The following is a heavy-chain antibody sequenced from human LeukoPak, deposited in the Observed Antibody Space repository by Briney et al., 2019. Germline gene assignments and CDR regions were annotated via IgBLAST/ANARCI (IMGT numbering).Heavy chain of an antibody. J-gene: IGHJ4*02. CDR3: ARPLLWFGESTGAFDY. CDR1: GFTFSSYW. V-gene: IGHV3-7*01. CDR2: IKQDGSEK. D-gene: IGHD3-10*01. Sequence: GGSLRLSCAASGFTFSSYWMSWVRQAPGRGLEWVANIKQDGSEKYYVDSVKGRFTISRDNAKNSLYLQMNSLRAEDTAVYYCARPLLWFGESTGAFDYWGQGTLVTVSS.